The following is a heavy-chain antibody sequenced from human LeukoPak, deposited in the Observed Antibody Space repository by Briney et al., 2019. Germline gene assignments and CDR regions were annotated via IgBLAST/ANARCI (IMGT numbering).Heavy chain of an antibody. Sequence: GASVKVSCKASGYTFTGHYMHWVRQAPGQGLEWMGWINPKNAGTNYAQKFQGRVTMTRDTSISTAYMELSRLRSDDTAVYYCARETVPAIAAPRGLNYWGQGTLVTVSS. V-gene: IGHV1-2*02. J-gene: IGHJ4*02. CDR1: GYTFTGHY. CDR2: INPKNAGT. D-gene: IGHD6-13*01. CDR3: ARETVPAIAAPRGLNY.